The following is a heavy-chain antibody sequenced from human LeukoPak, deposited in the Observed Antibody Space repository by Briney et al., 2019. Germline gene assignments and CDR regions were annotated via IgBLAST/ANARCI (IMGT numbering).Heavy chain of an antibody. CDR1: GFTFSSYA. CDR3: AELRGYCSSTSCYSFDY. D-gene: IGHD2-2*01. V-gene: IGHV3-23*01. CDR2: ISGSGGTT. Sequence: GGSLRLSCAASGFTFSSYAMSWVRQAPGKGLEWVSAISGSGGTTYYADSVKGRFTISRDNSKNTLFLQMNSLRAEDTAVYYCAELRGYCSSTSCYSFDYWGQGTPVTVSS. J-gene: IGHJ4*02.